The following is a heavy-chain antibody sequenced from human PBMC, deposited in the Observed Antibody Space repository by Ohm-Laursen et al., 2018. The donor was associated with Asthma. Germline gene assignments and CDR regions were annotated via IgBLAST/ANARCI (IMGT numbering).Heavy chain of an antibody. CDR2: GGSYYDGGLK. Sequence: SLRLSCAAPGFTFRSYAMHWVRQAPGKGLEWVAVGGSYYDGGLKCYADSVNGRFTVSRDDSKNTLYLQMNSLRPDDTAVYYCARDVMEWYLPAFDFWGQGTLVTVSS. V-gene: IGHV3-30-3*01. D-gene: IGHD3-3*01. J-gene: IGHJ4*02. CDR1: GFTFRSYA. CDR3: ARDVMEWYLPAFDF.